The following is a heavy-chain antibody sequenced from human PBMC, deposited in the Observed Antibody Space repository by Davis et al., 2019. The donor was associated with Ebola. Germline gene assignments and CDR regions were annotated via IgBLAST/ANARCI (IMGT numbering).Heavy chain of an antibody. D-gene: IGHD6-19*01. V-gene: IGHV3-33*01. CDR3: ARGVVAGLLRPPHMDV. CDR1: GFTFGSYG. J-gene: IGHJ6*02. Sequence: PGGSLRLSCAASGFTFGSYGMHWVRQAPGKGLEWVAVIWYDGSNKYYADSVKGRFTISRDNSKNTLYLQMNSLRAEDTAVYYCARGVVAGLLRPPHMDVWGQGTTVTVSS. CDR2: IWYDGSNK.